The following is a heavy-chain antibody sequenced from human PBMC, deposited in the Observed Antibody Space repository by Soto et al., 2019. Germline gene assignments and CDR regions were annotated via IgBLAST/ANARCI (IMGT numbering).Heavy chain of an antibody. CDR2: FDPEDGET. D-gene: IGHD3-3*01. CDR1: GYTLTELS. J-gene: IGHJ5*02. V-gene: IGHV1-24*01. Sequence: ASVKVSCKVSGYTLTELSMHWVRQAPGKRLEWMGGFDPEDGETIYAQKFQGRVTMTEDTSTDTAYMELSSLRFEDTAVYYCATRRVVLRFLEWTPGNWFDPWGQGTLVTVSS. CDR3: ATRRVVLRFLEWTPGNWFDP.